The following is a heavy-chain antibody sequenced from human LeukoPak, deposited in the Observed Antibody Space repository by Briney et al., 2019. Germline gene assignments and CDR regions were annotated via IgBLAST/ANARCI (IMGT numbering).Heavy chain of an antibody. V-gene: IGHV1-2*02. CDR2: ISPNSGDT. CDR1: GYTFTGHY. D-gene: IGHD6-19*01. CDR3: ARAAIAVAGDYHYHYMDV. Sequence: WASVKVSCKASGYTFTGHYMHWVRQAPGQGLEWMGWISPNSGDTDYAQRFQGRVTMTRDTSISTAYIELSRLTSDDTAVYYCARAAIAVAGDYHYHYMDVWGKGTTVTVSS. J-gene: IGHJ6*03.